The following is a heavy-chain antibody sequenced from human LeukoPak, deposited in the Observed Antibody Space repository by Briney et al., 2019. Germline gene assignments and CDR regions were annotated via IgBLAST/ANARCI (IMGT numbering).Heavy chain of an antibody. J-gene: IGHJ4*02. V-gene: IGHV4-61*02. CDR3: AREHLYYYDSSGYWVY. CDR1: GGSISSGSYY. D-gene: IGHD3-22*01. CDR2: IYTSGST. Sequence: PSETLSPTCTVSGGSISSGSYYWSWIRQPAGKGLEWFGRIYTSGSTNYNPSLKSRVTISVDTSKNQFSLKLSSVTAADTAVYYCAREHLYYYDSSGYWVYWGQGTLVTVSS.